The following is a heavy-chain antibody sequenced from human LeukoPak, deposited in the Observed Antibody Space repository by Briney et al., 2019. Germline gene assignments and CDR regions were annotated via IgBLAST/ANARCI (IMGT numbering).Heavy chain of an antibody. Sequence: PGRSLRLSCAASGFTFSTYGMHWVRQAPGRGLNWVAITSHDGSDKYYTDSVRGRFTISRDNSKNTLYLQMNSLRPEDTALYYCVRGCAGHCSTASPREFDYWGQGTLVTVSS. CDR3: VRGCAGHCSTASPREFDY. CDR1: GFTFSTYG. D-gene: IGHD2-2*01. V-gene: IGHV3-30-3*01. CDR2: TSHDGSDK. J-gene: IGHJ4*02.